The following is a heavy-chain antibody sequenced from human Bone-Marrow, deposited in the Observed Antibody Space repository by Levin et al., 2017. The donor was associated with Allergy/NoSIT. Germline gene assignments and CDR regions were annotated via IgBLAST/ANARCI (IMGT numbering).Heavy chain of an antibody. V-gene: IGHV1-69*04. CDR3: ACSGYRGYEWALDY. D-gene: IGHD5-12*01. CDR1: GGTFSSYA. CDR2: IIPLLGIV. J-gene: IGHJ4*02. Sequence: PGESLKISCKASGGTFSSYAVTWVRQAPGQGLEWLGRIIPLLGIVNHAQKFQGRVTITGDRSTSTANTETTTAYMELSSLRYEDTAVYYCACSGYRGYEWALDYWGQGTLVTVSS.